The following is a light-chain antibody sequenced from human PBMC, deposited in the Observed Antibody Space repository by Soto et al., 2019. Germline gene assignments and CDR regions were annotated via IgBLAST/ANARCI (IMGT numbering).Light chain of an antibody. CDR2: DTS. CDR3: HQCTSWTRT. CDR1: QTVSSK. Sequence: EIVLTQSPATLSSSPGERATLSCRASQTVSSKLAWYQHKPGQAPRLLIYDTSNRATGIPARFSGSGSGTDFTLTSSSLEPEDFAVYYCHQCTSWTRTFGQGTKV. J-gene: IGKJ1*01. V-gene: IGKV3-11*01.